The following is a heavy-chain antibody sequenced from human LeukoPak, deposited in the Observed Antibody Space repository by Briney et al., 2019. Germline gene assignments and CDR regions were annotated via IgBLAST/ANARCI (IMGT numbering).Heavy chain of an antibody. V-gene: IGHV3-53*01. CDR2: IYSGGNT. D-gene: IGHD2-15*01. J-gene: IGHJ6*04. Sequence: PGGSLRLSCAASGFTVSSNYMSWVRQAPGKGLEWVSAIYSGGNTYYADSVKGRFTISRDNSKNTLYLQMNSLRAEDTAVYYCARDSEDLDYYYGMDVWGKGTTVTVSS. CDR3: ARDSEDLDYYYGMDV. CDR1: GFTVSSNY.